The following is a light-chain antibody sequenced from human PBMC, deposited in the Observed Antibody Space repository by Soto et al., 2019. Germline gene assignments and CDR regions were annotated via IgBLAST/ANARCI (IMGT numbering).Light chain of an antibody. V-gene: IGLV2-8*01. J-gene: IGLJ1*01. Sequence: QSVLTQPPSASGSPGQSVTISCTGTSSDVGAYNYLSWYQQHPGTAPKLMIYEVSKRPSGVPDRFSGSKSGNTASLTVSGLQAEDEADYYCSSYAGSNNYVFGTGNKVTVL. CDR1: SSDVGAYNY. CDR3: SSYAGSNNYV. CDR2: EVS.